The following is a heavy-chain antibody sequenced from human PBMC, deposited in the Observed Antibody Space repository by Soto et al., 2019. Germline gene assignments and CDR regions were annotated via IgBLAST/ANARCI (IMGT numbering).Heavy chain of an antibody. D-gene: IGHD3-3*01. V-gene: IGHV1-18*01. CDR2: ISAYNGNT. CDR3: ARDFSGLFGVVNRVSPNDY. Sequence: QVQLVQSGAEVKKPGASVKVSCKASGYTFTSYGISWVRQAPGQGLEWMGWISAYNGNTNYAQKLQGRVTMTTDTSTSTANMELRSLRSDDTAVYYCARDFSGLFGVVNRVSPNDYWGQGTLVTVSS. J-gene: IGHJ4*02. CDR1: GYTFTSYG.